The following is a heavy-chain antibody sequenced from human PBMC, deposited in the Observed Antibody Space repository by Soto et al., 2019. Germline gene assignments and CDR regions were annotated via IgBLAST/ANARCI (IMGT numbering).Heavy chain of an antibody. V-gene: IGHV3-33*01. Sequence: QVQLVESGGGVVQPGRSLRLSCAASGFTFSSYGMHWVRQAPGKGLEWVAVIWHDGSNKYYADSVKGRFTISRDNSKNTLYLQMNSLRVEDTAGYYCARDRYSSGWYDLDYWCQGTLVTVSS. D-gene: IGHD6-19*01. CDR2: IWHDGSNK. J-gene: IGHJ4*02. CDR1: GFTFSSYG. CDR3: ARDRYSSGWYDLDY.